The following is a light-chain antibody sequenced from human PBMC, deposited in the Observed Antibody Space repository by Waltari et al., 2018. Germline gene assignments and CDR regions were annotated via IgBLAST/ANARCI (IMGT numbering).Light chain of an antibody. Sequence: EIVLTQSPVTLSLSPRERATLSCMASQNIQTFLAWYQHRPGQPPRLLIYDAFYRATGIPARFSGSGSGTDFTLSISSLEPEDFAVYFCQQRSDWPPFTFGPGTRVDI. V-gene: IGKV3-11*01. CDR3: QQRSDWPPFT. CDR1: QNIQTF. J-gene: IGKJ3*01. CDR2: DAF.